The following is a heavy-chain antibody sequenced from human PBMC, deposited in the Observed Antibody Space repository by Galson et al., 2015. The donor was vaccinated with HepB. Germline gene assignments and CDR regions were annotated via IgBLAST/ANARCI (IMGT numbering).Heavy chain of an antibody. CDR3: ARVRVRDYYGSGSYPDY. Sequence: SVKVSCKASGYTFTSYDINWVRQATGQGLEWMGWMNPNSGNTGYAQKFQGRVTMTRNTSISTAYMELSSLRSEDTAVYYCARVRVRDYYGSGSYPDYWGQGTLVTVSS. CDR1: GYTFTSYD. D-gene: IGHD3-10*01. V-gene: IGHV1-8*01. CDR2: MNPNSGNT. J-gene: IGHJ4*02.